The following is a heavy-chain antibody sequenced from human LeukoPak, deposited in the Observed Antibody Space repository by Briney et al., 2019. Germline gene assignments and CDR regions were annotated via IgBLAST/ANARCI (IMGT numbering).Heavy chain of an antibody. CDR2: ITGNGGGT. V-gene: IGHV3-64*02. CDR1: GFIFSSYA. D-gene: IGHD1-1*01. J-gene: IGHJ4*02. Sequence: PGGSLRLSCAASGFIFSSYAMQWVRQAPGKELECISAITGNGGGTFYADSVKGRFTISRDNSKNTLFLQMDSLKAEDMAVYYCVRGGQSTNCFDYRGQGILVTVSS. CDR3: VRGGQSTNCFDY.